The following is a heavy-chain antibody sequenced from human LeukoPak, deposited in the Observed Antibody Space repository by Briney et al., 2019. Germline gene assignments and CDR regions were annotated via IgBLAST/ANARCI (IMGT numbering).Heavy chain of an antibody. D-gene: IGHD6-19*01. V-gene: IGHV3-21*01. CDR2: ISSSSSYI. CDR3: ARGRRHGWDY. Sequence: GGSLRLSCAASGFTFSSYSMNWVRQAPGKGLEWVSSISSSSSYIFYADSVKGRFTISRDNAKNSLYLQMNSLRAEDTAVYYCARGRRHGWDYWGQGTLVTVSS. CDR1: GFTFSSYS. J-gene: IGHJ4*02.